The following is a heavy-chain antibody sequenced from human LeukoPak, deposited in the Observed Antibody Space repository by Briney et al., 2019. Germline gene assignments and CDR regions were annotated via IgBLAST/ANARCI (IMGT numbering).Heavy chain of an antibody. CDR3: ATDYYDSSGSYTVDH. D-gene: IGHD3-22*01. CDR1: GFTVSSNY. V-gene: IGHV3-53*01. J-gene: IGHJ4*02. CDR2: IYSGGST. Sequence: PGGSLRLSCAASGFTVSSNYMSWVRQAPGKGLEWVSVIYSGGSTYYADSVKGRFTISRDNSKNTLSLQMNGLRAEDTALYYCATDYYDSSGSYTVDHWGQGTQVTVSS.